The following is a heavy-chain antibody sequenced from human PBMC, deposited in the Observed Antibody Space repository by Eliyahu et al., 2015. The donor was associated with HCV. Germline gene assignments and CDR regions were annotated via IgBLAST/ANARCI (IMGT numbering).Heavy chain of an antibody. J-gene: IGHJ4*02. CDR3: ATVGIFTSGWVPWRY. D-gene: IGHD6-19*01. Sequence: QLQLQESGPGLVKPSETLSLTWXRQPPGKGLEWIGNIXNXGXTXYNPSLKSRXTISMDTSKSQFSLKLSSVTAADTAVYYCATVGIFTSGWVPWRYWGQGSLVIVSS. V-gene: IGHV4-59*12. CDR2: IXNXGXT.